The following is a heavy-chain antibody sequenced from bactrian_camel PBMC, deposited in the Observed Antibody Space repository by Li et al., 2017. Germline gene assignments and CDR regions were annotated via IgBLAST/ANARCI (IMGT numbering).Heavy chain of an antibody. Sequence: QLVESGGGLVQPGNSLTLSCAASGFTFSNYYMMWVRQAPGKEREGVAAVLTDGTTYYRDSVKGRFTISQDKAKNTVYLQLNSLEIEDTAMYYCVDREYNRGDWGQGTQVTVS. CDR2: VLTDGTT. J-gene: IGHJ4*01. CDR3: VDREYNRGD. CDR1: GFTFSNYY. V-gene: IGHV3S10*01.